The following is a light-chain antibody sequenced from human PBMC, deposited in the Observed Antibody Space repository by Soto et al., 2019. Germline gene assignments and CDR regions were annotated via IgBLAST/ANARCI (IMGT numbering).Light chain of an antibody. Sequence: QSALTQPRSVSGSPGQSVAISCTGTSSDVGGYNYVSWYQQHPGKAPKVMIYDVNKRPSGVPDRFSGSKSGNTASLTISGLQADDEADYCCCSYAGRYTYVFGSGTKLTVL. CDR2: DVN. V-gene: IGLV2-11*01. CDR3: CSYAGRYTYV. J-gene: IGLJ1*01. CDR1: SSDVGGYNY.